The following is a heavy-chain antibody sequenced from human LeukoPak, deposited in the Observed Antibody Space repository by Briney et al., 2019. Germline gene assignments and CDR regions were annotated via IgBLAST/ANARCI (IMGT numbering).Heavy chain of an antibody. J-gene: IGHJ4*02. V-gene: IGHV4-59*01. CDR2: IYYSGST. Sequence: SETLSLTCTVSGGSISSYFWSWIRQPPGKGLEWIGYIYYSGSTNYNPSLKSRVTISVDTSKSQFSLKLSSVTAADTAVYYCARDRTDYGIDYWGQGTLVTVSS. CDR1: GGSISSYF. D-gene: IGHD4-17*01. CDR3: ARDRTDYGIDY.